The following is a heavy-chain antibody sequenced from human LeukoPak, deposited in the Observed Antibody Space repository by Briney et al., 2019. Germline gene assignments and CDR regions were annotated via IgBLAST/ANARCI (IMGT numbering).Heavy chain of an antibody. Sequence: SETLSLTCAVYGGSFSGYYWSWIRQPPGKGLEWIGEINHSESTNYNPSLKSRVTISVDTSKNQFSLKLSSVTAADTAVYYCARVGGTIVVVPAAKDWFDLWGQGTLVTVSS. D-gene: IGHD2-2*01. CDR1: GGSFSGYY. J-gene: IGHJ5*02. CDR2: INHSEST. CDR3: ARVGGTIVVVPAAKDWFDL. V-gene: IGHV4-34*01.